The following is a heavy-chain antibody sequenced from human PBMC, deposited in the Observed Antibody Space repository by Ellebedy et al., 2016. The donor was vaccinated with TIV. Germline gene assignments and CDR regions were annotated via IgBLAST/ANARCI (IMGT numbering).Heavy chain of an antibody. J-gene: IGHJ5*02. V-gene: IGHV4-31*03. CDR2: IYYSGST. CDR3: ARLSLGYSSGQNWFDP. CDR1: GGSISSGGYY. Sequence: SETLSLTCTVSGGSISSGGYYWSWIRQHPGKGLEWIGYIYYSGSTYYNPSLKSRVTISVDTSKNQFSLKLSSVTAADTAVYYCARLSLGYSSGQNWFDPWGQGTLVTVSS. D-gene: IGHD6-19*01.